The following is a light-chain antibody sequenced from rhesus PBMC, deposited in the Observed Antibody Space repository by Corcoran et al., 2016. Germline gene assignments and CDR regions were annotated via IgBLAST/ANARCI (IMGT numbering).Light chain of an antibody. CDR2: GAS. V-gene: IGKV3-42*03. Sequence: EIVMTQSPATLSLSPGERATLSCRASQSVSSNLAWYQQKPGQAPSLLIYGASSRATGIPDRFSGSGSGTDFTFTISSLEPEDFAVYYCQQYSNWPQYSFGQGTKVEIK. CDR3: QQYSNWPQYS. CDR1: QSVSSN. J-gene: IGKJ2*01.